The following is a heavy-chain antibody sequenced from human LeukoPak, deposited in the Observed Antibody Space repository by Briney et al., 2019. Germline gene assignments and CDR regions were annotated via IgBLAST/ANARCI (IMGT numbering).Heavy chain of an antibody. CDR3: ARDPRYFDWPVLDY. Sequence: SETLSLTCSVSGDSISGYFWSWIRQPPGKGLEWIGYIYYSGSTNYNPSLKSRVTISVDTSKNQFSLKLSSVTAADTAVYYCARDPRYFDWPVLDYWGQGTLVTVSS. CDR2: IYYSGST. D-gene: IGHD3-9*01. J-gene: IGHJ4*02. V-gene: IGHV4-59*01. CDR1: GDSISGYF.